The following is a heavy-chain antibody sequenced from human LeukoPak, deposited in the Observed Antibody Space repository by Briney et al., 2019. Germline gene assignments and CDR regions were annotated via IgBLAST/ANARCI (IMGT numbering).Heavy chain of an antibody. CDR2: ISSGSSYI. Sequence: KAGGSLRLSCAASGFTFSSYEMNWVRQAPGKGLEWVSFISSGSSYIYYADSVKGRFTISRDNAKNSLYLQMNSLRAEDMAVYYCARAPGYRSFLDYWGQGTLVTVSS. CDR1: GFTFSSYE. J-gene: IGHJ4*02. D-gene: IGHD5-12*01. V-gene: IGHV3-21*06. CDR3: ARAPGYRSFLDY.